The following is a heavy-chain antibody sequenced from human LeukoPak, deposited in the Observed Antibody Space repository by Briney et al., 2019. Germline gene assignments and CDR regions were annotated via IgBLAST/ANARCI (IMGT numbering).Heavy chain of an antibody. J-gene: IGHJ6*03. CDR2: IYYSGST. CDR1: GGSISTSSYY. Sequence: SETLSLTCTVSGGSISTSSYYWGWIRQPPGKGLEWVGNIYYSGSTNYNPSLKSRVTISVDTSKNQFSLKLSSVTAADTAVYYCARGPIWPYYYYMDVWGKGTTVTISS. CDR3: ARGPIWPYYYYMDV. V-gene: IGHV4-39*07. D-gene: IGHD2-21*01.